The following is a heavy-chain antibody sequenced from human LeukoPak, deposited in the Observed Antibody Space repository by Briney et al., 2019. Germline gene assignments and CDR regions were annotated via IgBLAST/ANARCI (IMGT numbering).Heavy chain of an antibody. Sequence: ASVKVSCKASGYTFTSYDINWVRQATGQGPEWMGWMNPNSGNTGYVQRFQGRVTMTRDTSISTAYMELSRLRSDNTAVYYCARGDSSVGGYWGQGTLVTVSS. CDR1: GYTFTSYD. V-gene: IGHV1-8*01. J-gene: IGHJ4*02. CDR2: MNPNSGNT. D-gene: IGHD6-19*01. CDR3: ARGDSSVGGY.